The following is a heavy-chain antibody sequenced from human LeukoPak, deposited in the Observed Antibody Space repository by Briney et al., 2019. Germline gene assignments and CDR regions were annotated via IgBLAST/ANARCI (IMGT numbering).Heavy chain of an antibody. J-gene: IGHJ5*02. CDR1: GXPFSNAW. Sequence: GGSLRLSCSASGXPFSNAWMSWVRQAPGKGLEWVGRIKSKTDGGTTDYAAPVKGRFTISRDDSKNTLYLQMNSLKTEDTAVYYCAKETATTVVRGETYNWFDPWGQGTLVTVSS. CDR2: IKSKTDGGTT. V-gene: IGHV3-15*01. D-gene: IGHD3-10*01. CDR3: AKETATTVVRGETYNWFDP.